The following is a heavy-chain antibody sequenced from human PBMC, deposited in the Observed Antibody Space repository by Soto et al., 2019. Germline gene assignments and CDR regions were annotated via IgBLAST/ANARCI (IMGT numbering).Heavy chain of an antibody. V-gene: IGHV1-58*01. Sequence: SVKVSCKASGFTFTSSAVQWVRQARGQRLEWIGWIVVGSGNTNYAQKFQERVTITRDMSTSTAYMELSSLRSEDTAVYYCAADPYNWNRDYYYYGMDVRGQGTTVTVSS. J-gene: IGHJ6*02. CDR3: AADPYNWNRDYYYYGMDV. D-gene: IGHD1-20*01. CDR2: IVVGSGNT. CDR1: GFTFTSSA.